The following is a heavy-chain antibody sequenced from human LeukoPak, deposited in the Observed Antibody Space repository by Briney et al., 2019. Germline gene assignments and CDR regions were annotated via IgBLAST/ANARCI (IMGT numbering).Heavy chain of an antibody. CDR3: AKDVRRAEYCGATTCYTSSFDY. CDR2: ISASGGGA. J-gene: IGHJ4*02. CDR1: GFRFKNFG. D-gene: IGHD2-2*02. Sequence: GGSLRLSCAASGFRFKNFGMTWVRQAPGKGLEWVSTISASGGGAYYADSVKGRFTISRDNSKDTLSLRMNTLRAEDTAVYYCAKDVRRAEYCGATTCYTSSFDYWGQGTLVTVSS. V-gene: IGHV3-23*01.